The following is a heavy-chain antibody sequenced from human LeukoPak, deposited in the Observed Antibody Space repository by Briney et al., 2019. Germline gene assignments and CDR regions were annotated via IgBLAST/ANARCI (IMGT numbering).Heavy chain of an antibody. CDR1: GYTFTSYG. CDR3: ARAFYDYGDYELDY. V-gene: IGHV1-18*01. Sequence: GASVKVSCKASGYTFTSYGISWVRQAPGQGLEWMGWTSAYNGNTNYAQKLQGRVTMTTDTSTSTAYMELRSLRSDDTAVYYCARAFYDYGDYELDYWGQGTLVTVSS. D-gene: IGHD4-17*01. CDR2: TSAYNGNT. J-gene: IGHJ4*02.